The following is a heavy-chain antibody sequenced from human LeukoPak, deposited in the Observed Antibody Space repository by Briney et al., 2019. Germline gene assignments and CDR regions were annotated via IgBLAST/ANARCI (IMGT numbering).Heavy chain of an antibody. D-gene: IGHD6-19*01. J-gene: IGHJ4*02. V-gene: IGHV4-4*09. CDR1: GGSISSYY. CDR2: IYTSGST. CDR3: ARHLSSGCYLFDY. Sequence: SETLSLTCTVSGGSISSYYWSWIRQPPRKGLEWIGYIYTSGSTNYNPSLKSRVTISVNPSKNQFSLKLSSVPAADTALYYCARHLSSGCYLFDYWGQGTLVTVSS.